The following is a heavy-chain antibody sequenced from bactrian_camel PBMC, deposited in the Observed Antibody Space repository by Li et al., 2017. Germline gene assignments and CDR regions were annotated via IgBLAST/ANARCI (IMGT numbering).Heavy chain of an antibody. V-gene: IGHV3S53*01. J-gene: IGHJ4*01. CDR3: ATWWEH. CDR1: GYTYCTYD. Sequence: HVQLVESGGGSVQAGGSLRLSCAASGYTYCTYDMSWYRQAPGKEREFVSGIDNTGTTTFADTVKGRFTISQGNAKNTVYLQMNSLTSEDTGRYYCATWWEHWGQGTQVTVS. D-gene: IGHD7*01. CDR2: IDNTGTT.